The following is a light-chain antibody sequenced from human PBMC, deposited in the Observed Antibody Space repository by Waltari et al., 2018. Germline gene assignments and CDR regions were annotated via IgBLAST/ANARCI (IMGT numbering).Light chain of an antibody. CDR1: SPNLGNNY. V-gene: IGLV1-51*02. Sequence: QSVLTQPPSVSAAPGQRVTIPCSGGSPNLGNNYVSWYRQFPGTAPKLPIHENSERPSGIPGRFSGSKSGTSATLDITGLQTGDEADYYCGTWDSSLSGAVFGGGTHLTVL. J-gene: IGLJ7*01. CDR3: GTWDSSLSGAV. CDR2: ENS.